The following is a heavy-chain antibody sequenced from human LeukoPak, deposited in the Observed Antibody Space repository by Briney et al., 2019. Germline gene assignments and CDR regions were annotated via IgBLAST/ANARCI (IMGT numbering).Heavy chain of an antibody. CDR3: AREEASSRWRDFHI. V-gene: IGHV1-2*02. J-gene: IGHJ3*02. Sequence: ASVKVSCQASGYIFTGYYMHWVRQAPGQGLEWMGWINPNSGGTNYAQKFQGRVTMTRDTSISTAYMELSRLRSDDTAVYYCAREEASSRWRDFHIWGQGTMVTVSS. CDR2: INPNSGGT. D-gene: IGHD6-19*01. CDR1: GYIFTGYY.